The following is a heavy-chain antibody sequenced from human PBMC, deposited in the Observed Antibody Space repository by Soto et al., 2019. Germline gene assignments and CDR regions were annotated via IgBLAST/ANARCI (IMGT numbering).Heavy chain of an antibody. CDR2: IYYSGST. J-gene: IGHJ5*02. D-gene: IGHD2-2*01. Sequence: SVMMSLTCTVSGGSISSSSCYWGWIRKPPGKGLEWFGSIYYSGSTYYNPSLKCRVTISVETSKNQFSLKLSSVTAADTAVYYCARPRLGYCSSTSCYGVGWFDPWGQGTLVTVSS. CDR3: ARPRLGYCSSTSCYGVGWFDP. V-gene: IGHV4-39*01. CDR1: GGSISSSSCY.